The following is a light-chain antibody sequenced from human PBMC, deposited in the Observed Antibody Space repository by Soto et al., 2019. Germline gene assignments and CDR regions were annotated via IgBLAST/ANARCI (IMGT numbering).Light chain of an antibody. CDR2: CAS. V-gene: IGKV4-1*01. CDR1: QSGLNNSNNKNY. J-gene: IGKJ1*01. Sequence: DIVMTQSPDSLAVSLGEMATINCKSSQSGLNNSNNKNYLGWYQQKPGPPPNLLIYCASTREAGVPDRFSGSGSGTDFTLTISSLQAADVAVYYCQQSSSTPKPFGQANQVEIQ. CDR3: QQSSSTPKP.